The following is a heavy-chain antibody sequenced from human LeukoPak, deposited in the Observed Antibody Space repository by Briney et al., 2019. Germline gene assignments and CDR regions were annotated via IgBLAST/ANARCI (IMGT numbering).Heavy chain of an antibody. V-gene: IGHV3-48*03. CDR3: ARSGGTSKTPGWFDP. J-gene: IGHJ5*02. CDR2: ISSSGSTI. CDR1: GFTFSSYE. Sequence: GGSLRLSCAASGFTFSSYEMNWVRQAPGKGLEWVSYISSSGSTIYYADSVKGRFTISRDNSKNTLYLQMNSLRAEDTAVYYCARSGGTSKTPGWFDPWGQGTLVTVSS. D-gene: IGHD3-10*01.